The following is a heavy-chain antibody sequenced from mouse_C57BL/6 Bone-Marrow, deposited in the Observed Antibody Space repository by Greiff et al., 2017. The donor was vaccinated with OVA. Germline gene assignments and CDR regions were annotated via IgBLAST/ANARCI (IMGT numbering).Heavy chain of an antibody. V-gene: IGHV1-15*01. CDR1: GYTFTDYE. D-gene: IGHD2-5*01. CDR2: IDPETGGT. CDR3: TRSYSNYGDFYY. J-gene: IGHJ2*01. Sequence: QVQLKQSGAELVRPGASVTLSCKASGYTFTDYEMHWVKQTPVHGLEWIGAIDPETGGTAYNQKFKGKAILTADKSSSTAYMELRSLTSDDSAVDYCTRSYSNYGDFYYWGQGTTLTVSS.